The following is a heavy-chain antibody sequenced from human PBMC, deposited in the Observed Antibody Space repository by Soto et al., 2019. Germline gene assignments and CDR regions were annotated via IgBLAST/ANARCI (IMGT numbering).Heavy chain of an antibody. J-gene: IGHJ2*01. Sequence: HPGGSLRLSCAASGFTFSSYAMHWVRQAPGKGLEWVAVISYDGSNKYYADSVKGRFTISRDNSKNTLYLQMNSLRAEDTAVYYCARGPIVGYSSSWDYWYFDLWGRGTLVTVS. CDR1: GFTFSSYA. CDR3: ARGPIVGYSSSWDYWYFDL. V-gene: IGHV3-30-3*01. CDR2: ISYDGSNK. D-gene: IGHD6-13*01.